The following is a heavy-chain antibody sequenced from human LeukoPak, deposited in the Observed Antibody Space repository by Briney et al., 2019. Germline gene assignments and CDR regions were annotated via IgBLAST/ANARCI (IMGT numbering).Heavy chain of an antibody. CDR3: ARVGGYSSSWYEVPRFRDGIYFDY. Sequence: SETLSLTCAVSGGSISSGGYYWSWIRQHPGKGLEWIGCIYYSGSTYYNPSLKSRVTISVDTSKNQFSLKLSSVTAADTAVYYCARVGGYSSSWYEVPRFRDGIYFDYWGQGTLVTVSS. J-gene: IGHJ4*02. CDR1: GGSISSGGYY. V-gene: IGHV4-31*11. CDR2: IYYSGST. D-gene: IGHD6-13*01.